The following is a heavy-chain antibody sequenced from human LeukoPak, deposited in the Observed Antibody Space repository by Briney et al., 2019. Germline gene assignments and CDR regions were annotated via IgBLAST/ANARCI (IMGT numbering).Heavy chain of an antibody. CDR2: IYYSGST. CDR1: GGSISSGGYY. CDR3: ARGSPGRFDILTGFDY. D-gene: IGHD3-9*01. Sequence: SQTLSLTCNVSGGSISSGGYYWSWIRQHPGKGLEWIGYIYYSGSTYYNPSLKSRATISVDTSKNQFSLKLSSVTAADTAVYYCARGSPGRFDILTGFDYWGQGTLVTVSS. V-gene: IGHV4-31*03. J-gene: IGHJ4*02.